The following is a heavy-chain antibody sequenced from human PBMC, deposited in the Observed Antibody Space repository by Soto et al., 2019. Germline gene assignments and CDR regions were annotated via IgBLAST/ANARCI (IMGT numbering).Heavy chain of an antibody. V-gene: IGHV4-30-4*01. J-gene: IGHJ4*02. CDR3: AKEKGYISGPKNFDY. D-gene: IGHD5-12*01. Sequence: SETLSLTCTVSGASISSGDYFWSWIRQSPGKGLEWIGYIYDSGSSYYNPSLQSRVTMSVDTSKNQFSLKLSSVTAADTAVYYWAKEKGYISGPKNFDYWGQGTLVTVSS. CDR1: GASISSGDYF. CDR2: IYDSGSS.